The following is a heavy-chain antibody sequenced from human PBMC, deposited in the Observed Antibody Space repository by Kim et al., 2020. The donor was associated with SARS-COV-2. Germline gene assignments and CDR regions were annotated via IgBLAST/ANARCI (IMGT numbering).Heavy chain of an antibody. CDR1: GFSFGDYA. V-gene: IGHV3-9*01. CDR3: ARTSVRVSEPLFAF. CDR2: IGWNSGSI. D-gene: IGHD3-10*01. J-gene: IGHJ4*02. Sequence: GGSLRLSCVASGFSFGDYAMAWVRQAPGKGLEWVSSIGWNSGSIGYADSVKGRFTISTDNAKNSLYVQMNRLRAEDTAIYYCARTSVRVSEPLFAFWGAGTLVTVSS.